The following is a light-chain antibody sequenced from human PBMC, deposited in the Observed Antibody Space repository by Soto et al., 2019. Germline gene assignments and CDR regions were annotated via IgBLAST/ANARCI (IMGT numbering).Light chain of an antibody. CDR1: QSITPW. CDR3: QHYNRYSAK. J-gene: IGKJ1*01. CDR2: QAS. V-gene: IGKV1-5*03. Sequence: DIQMTQSPSTLSASVGDRVTITCRASQSITPWLAWYQQKPGKVPKLLIYQASSLESGVPLRFRGSASGTELTLTINSLQPDDFATYYCQHYNRYSAKFGQGTQVDI.